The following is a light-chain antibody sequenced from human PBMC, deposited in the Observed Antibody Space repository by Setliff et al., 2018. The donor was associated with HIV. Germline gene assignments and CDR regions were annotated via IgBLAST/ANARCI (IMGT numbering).Light chain of an antibody. J-gene: IGLJ1*01. Sequence: QSVLAQPASVSGSPGQSITISCTGTSSDVGTYNYVSWYQQHPGKAPKLMIYDVNNRPSGVSNRFSGSKSGNTASLTIPGLQAEDEADYYCCSYTSSTPLYVFGTGTKVTVL. CDR2: DVN. CDR3: CSYTSSTPLYV. V-gene: IGLV2-14*03. CDR1: SSDVGTYNY.